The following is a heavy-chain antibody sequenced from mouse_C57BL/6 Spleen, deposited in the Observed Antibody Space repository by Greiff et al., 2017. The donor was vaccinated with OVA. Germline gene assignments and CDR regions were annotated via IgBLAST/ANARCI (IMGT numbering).Heavy chain of an antibody. J-gene: IGHJ4*01. CDR1: GYSITSGYD. CDR2: ISYSGST. Sequence: EVKLQESGPGMVKPSQSLSLTCTVTGYSITSGYDWHWIRHFPGNKLEWMGYISYSGSTNYNPSLKSRISITHDTSKNHFFLKLNSVTTEDTATYYCARDSNYYAMDDWGQGTSVTVSS. CDR3: ARDSNYYAMDD. D-gene: IGHD2-5*01. V-gene: IGHV3-1*01.